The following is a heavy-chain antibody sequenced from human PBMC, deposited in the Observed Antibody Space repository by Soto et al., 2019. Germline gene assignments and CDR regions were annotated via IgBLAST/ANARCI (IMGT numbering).Heavy chain of an antibody. J-gene: IGHJ5*02. CDR2: INHSGST. D-gene: IGHD6-13*01. CDR1: GGSFSGYY. Sequence: PSETLSLTCAVYGGSFSGYYWSWIRQPPGKGLEWIGEINHSGSTNYNPSLKSRVTISVDTSKNQFSLKLSSVTAADTAVYYCARGRNSSSWYEAWFDPWGQGTLVTVSS. CDR3: ARGRNSSSWYEAWFDP. V-gene: IGHV4-34*01.